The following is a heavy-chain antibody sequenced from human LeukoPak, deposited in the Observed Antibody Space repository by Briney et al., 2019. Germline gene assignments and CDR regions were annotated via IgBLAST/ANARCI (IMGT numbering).Heavy chain of an antibody. CDR2: IWYDGSNK. J-gene: IGHJ4*02. Sequence: GGSLRLSCAASGFTFSSHGMHWVRQAPGKGLEWVAVIWYDGSNKYYADSVKGRFTISRDNSKNTLYLQMNSLRAEDTAVYYCAKPSYCGGDCYGSAFDYWGQGTLVTVSS. D-gene: IGHD2-21*02. V-gene: IGHV3-30*02. CDR1: GFTFSSHG. CDR3: AKPSYCGGDCYGSAFDY.